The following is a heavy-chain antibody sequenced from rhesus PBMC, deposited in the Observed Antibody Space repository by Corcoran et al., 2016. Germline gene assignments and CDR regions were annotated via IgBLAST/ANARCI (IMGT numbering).Heavy chain of an antibody. D-gene: IGHD3-3*01. V-gene: IGHV2S1*01. CDR1: GFSLSTSGMG. Sequence: QVTLKESGPALVNPTQTLTLTCTFSGFSLSTSGMGVGWLRQPPGKALEWLASIYWDDDKYYSTSLKSRLTISKDTSKNQVLLTMTNMDPVDTATYYCARGASFWYTVDFWGQGVLVTVSS. CDR2: IYWDDDK. CDR3: ARGASFWYTVDF. J-gene: IGHJ4*01.